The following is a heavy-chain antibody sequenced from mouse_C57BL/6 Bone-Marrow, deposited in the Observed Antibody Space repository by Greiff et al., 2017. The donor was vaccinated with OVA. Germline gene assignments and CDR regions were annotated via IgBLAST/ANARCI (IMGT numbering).Heavy chain of an antibody. J-gene: IGHJ1*03. V-gene: IGHV3-6*01. Sequence: EVKLVESGPGLVKPSQSLSLTCSVTGYSITSGYYWNWIRQLPGNKLEWMGYISYDGSNNYNPSLQNRISITRDTSKNQFFLKLNSVTTEDTATYYCARDYWYFDVWGTGTTVTVSS. CDR1: GYSITSGYY. CDR3: ARDYWYFDV. CDR2: ISYDGSN.